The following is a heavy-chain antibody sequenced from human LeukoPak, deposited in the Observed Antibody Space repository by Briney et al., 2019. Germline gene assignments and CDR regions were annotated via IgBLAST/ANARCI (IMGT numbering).Heavy chain of an antibody. Sequence: GGSLRLSCAASGFTFSSYAMSWVRQAPGKGLEWVSAISGSGGSTYYADSVKGRFTISRDNSKNTLYMQMNSLRAEDTAVYYCARGDYDYVWGSYRSPYYSDYWGQGTLVTVSS. V-gene: IGHV3-23*01. CDR2: ISGSGGST. CDR3: ARGDYDYVWGSYRSPYYSDY. J-gene: IGHJ4*02. D-gene: IGHD3-16*02. CDR1: GFTFSSYA.